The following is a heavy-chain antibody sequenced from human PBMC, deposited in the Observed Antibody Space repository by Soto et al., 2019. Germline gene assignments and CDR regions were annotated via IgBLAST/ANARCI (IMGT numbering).Heavy chain of an antibody. CDR2: IIPLFGTT. Sequence: ASVKVSCKASGGTFSSYTIAWVRQAPGQGLEWMGEIIPLFGTTNYVEKFQGRLTITADASTSTTYMELSSLRSEDAAMYYCARDSIAAAGTDYWGQGTLVTVSS. J-gene: IGHJ4*02. CDR3: ARDSIAAAGTDY. CDR1: GGTFSSYT. D-gene: IGHD6-13*01. V-gene: IGHV1-69*13.